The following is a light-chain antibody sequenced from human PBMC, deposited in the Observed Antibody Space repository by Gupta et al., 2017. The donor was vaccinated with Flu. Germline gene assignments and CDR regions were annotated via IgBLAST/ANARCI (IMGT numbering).Light chain of an antibody. CDR1: SSDVGGANY. J-gene: IGLJ2*01. Sequence: TIACTGTSSDVGGANYVSWYQQHPGKSPTLMIYDVSNRPSGGSHRLSGAKSGITSALTISALQAEDEAAYYCSAYRSSSALFLAFGGGTKLTVL. CDR2: DVS. CDR3: SAYRSSSALFLA. V-gene: IGLV2-14*03.